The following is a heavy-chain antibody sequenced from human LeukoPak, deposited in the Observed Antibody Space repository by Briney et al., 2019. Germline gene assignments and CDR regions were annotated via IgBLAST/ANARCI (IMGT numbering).Heavy chain of an antibody. V-gene: IGHV3-30*14. D-gene: IGHD2-2*01. CDR2: ISYDGSNK. CDR3: AREVISTPSYFDY. J-gene: IGHJ4*02. CDR1: GFTFSSYA. Sequence: HPGRSLRLSCAASGFTFSSYAMHWVRQAPGKGLEWVAVISYDGSNKYYADSVKGRFTMSRDSSKNTLYLQMNSLGADDTAVYYCAREVISTPSYFDYWGQGILVTVSS.